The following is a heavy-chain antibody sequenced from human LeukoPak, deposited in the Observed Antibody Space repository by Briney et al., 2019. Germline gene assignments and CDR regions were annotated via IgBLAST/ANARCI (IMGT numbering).Heavy chain of an antibody. D-gene: IGHD3-10*01. J-gene: IGHJ5*02. Sequence: SETLSLTCTVSGGSISGYYWNWIRQPAGKGLDWIGRIYTSGSTNYNPSLKSRVTISVDTSKNQFSLKLSSVTAADTAVYYCAREGLNMVRGVIPKEAWGWFDPWGQGTLVTVSS. V-gene: IGHV4-4*07. CDR2: IYTSGST. CDR3: AREGLNMVRGVIPKEAWGWFDP. CDR1: GGSISGYY.